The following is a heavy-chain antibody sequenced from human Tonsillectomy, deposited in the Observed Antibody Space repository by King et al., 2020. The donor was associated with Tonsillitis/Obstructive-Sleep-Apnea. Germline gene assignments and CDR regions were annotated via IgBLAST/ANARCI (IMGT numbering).Heavy chain of an antibody. J-gene: IGHJ6*02. V-gene: IGHV3-30*04. CDR1: GFTFSSYA. D-gene: IGHD3-3*01. CDR3: ARDRDYDSWSGYYGEAHYYYYGMDV. Sequence: VQLVESGGGVVQPGRSLRLSCAASGFTFSSYAMHWVRQAPGKGLEWVAVISYDGSNKYYADSVKGRFTISRDNSKNTLYLQMNSLRAEDTAVYYCARDRDYDSWSGYYGEAHYYYYGMDVWGQGTTVTVSS. CDR2: ISYDGSNK.